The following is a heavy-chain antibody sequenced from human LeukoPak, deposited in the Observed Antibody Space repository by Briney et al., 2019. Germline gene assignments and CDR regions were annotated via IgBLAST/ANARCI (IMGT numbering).Heavy chain of an antibody. CDR2: ISGSDNTI. J-gene: IGHJ4*02. Sequence: GGSLRLSCAASGFTFSSYSMNWVRQAPGKGLEWVSYISGSDNTIYYADSVKGRFTISRDNARNSLYLQMNSLRDEDTAVYYCAREDYYGSGSYYTEIDYWGQGTLVTVSS. V-gene: IGHV3-48*02. CDR1: GFTFSSYS. CDR3: AREDYYGSGSYYTEIDY. D-gene: IGHD3-10*01.